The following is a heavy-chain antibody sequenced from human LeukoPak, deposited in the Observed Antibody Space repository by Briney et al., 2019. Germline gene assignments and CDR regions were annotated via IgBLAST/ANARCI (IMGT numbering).Heavy chain of an antibody. J-gene: IGHJ4*02. D-gene: IGHD3-22*01. V-gene: IGHV6-1*01. CDR1: GDSVSINSAA. CDR3: ARDKPMGYYYDSSGYYSGFDY. Sequence: SQTLSLTCAISGDSVSINSAAWNWIRQSPSRGLEWLGSTYYRSKWYNDYAVSVKSRITINPDTSKNQFSLQLNSVTPEDTAVYYCARDKPMGYYYDSSGYYSGFDYWGQGTLVTVSS. CDR2: TYYRSKWYN.